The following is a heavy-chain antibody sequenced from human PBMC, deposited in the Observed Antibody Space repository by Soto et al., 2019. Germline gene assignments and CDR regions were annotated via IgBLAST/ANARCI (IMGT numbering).Heavy chain of an antibody. Sequence: QVQLQESGPGLVKPSETLSLTCTVSGGSISGYYWSWIRQPPGKGLEWIGDIHYSGGTKYNPSLKSRVTISVDTSKNQFSLMLSSVTAADTAVYYCERHMGHWGWDYWGQGVLVTVSS. CDR2: IHYSGGT. CDR1: GGSISGYY. CDR3: ERHMGHWGWDY. J-gene: IGHJ4*02. V-gene: IGHV4-59*08. D-gene: IGHD7-27*01.